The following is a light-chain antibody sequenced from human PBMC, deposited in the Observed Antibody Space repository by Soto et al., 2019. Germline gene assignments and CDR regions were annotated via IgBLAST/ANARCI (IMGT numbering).Light chain of an antibody. CDR1: QSVISNY. Sequence: EIVLRQSPDTLSLSPGERAILSCRVSQSVISNYVAWYQQPPGQAPRLLIYGASSRATGVPDRCSGSGSGTDFSLTITRLEPDDVAVYYRQHYATTPQTFGQGTKVEIK. J-gene: IGKJ1*01. CDR2: GAS. CDR3: QHYATTPQT. V-gene: IGKV3-20*01.